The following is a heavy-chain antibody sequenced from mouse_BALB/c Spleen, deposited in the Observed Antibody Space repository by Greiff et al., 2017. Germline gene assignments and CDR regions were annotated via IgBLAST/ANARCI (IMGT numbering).Heavy chain of an antibody. D-gene: IGHD3-3*01. V-gene: IGHV5-12-1*01. J-gene: IGHJ2*01. CDR2: ISSGGGST. CDR3: ARHLGWFAY. Sequence: EVHLVESGGGLVKPGGSLKLSCAASGFAFSSYDMSWVRQTPEKRLEWVAYISSGGGSTYYPDTVKGRFTISRDNAKNTLYLQMSSLKSEDTAMYYCARHLGWFAYWGQGTTLTVSS. CDR1: GFAFSSYD.